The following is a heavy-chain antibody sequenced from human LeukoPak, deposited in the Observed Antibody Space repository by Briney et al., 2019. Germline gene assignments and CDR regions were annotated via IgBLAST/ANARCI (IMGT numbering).Heavy chain of an antibody. CDR3: AKVAGSSLSRARFDY. D-gene: IGHD6-6*01. V-gene: IGHV3-23*01. CDR2: ISGGGDFI. Sequence: GGSLRLSCAASGLTFTNYAVNWVRQAPGKGLEWVSAISGGGDFIYYAESVKGRFTISRDNSKSTVYLQMNSLRAEDTAIYYCAKVAGSSLSRARFDYWGPGTLVTVSS. J-gene: IGHJ4*02. CDR1: GLTFTNYA.